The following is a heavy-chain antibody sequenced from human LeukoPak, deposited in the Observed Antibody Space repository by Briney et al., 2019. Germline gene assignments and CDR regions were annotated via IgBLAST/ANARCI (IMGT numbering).Heavy chain of an antibody. D-gene: IGHD1-1*01. J-gene: IGHJ4*02. V-gene: IGHV3-21*06. CDR1: GFNFNTYS. Sequence: GGSLRLYCAASGFNFNTYSMDWVRQAPGKGLEWVSSITSSSSYMYDADSVKGRFTISRDNAKDSLYLQMNSLRAEDTAVYYCARDGSGTFDYWGQGTLVSVSS. CDR3: ARDGSGTFDY. CDR2: ITSSSSYM.